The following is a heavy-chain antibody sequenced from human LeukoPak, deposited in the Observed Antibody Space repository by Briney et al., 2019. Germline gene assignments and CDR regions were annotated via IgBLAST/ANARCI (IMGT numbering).Heavy chain of an antibody. V-gene: IGHV4-34*01. Sequence: KPSETLSLTCAVYGGSFSGYYWSWIRQPPGKGLEWIGEINHSGSTNYNPSLKSRVTISVDTSKNQFSLKLSSVTAADTAVYYCARGRRPYWYFDLWGRGTLVTVS. CDR3: ARGRRPYWYFDL. J-gene: IGHJ2*01. CDR2: INHSGST. CDR1: GGSFSGYY.